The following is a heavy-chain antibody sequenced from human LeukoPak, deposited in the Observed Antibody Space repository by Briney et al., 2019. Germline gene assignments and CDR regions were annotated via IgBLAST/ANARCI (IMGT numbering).Heavy chain of an antibody. D-gene: IGHD1/OR15-1a*01. CDR1: GFTFSNYG. J-gene: IGHJ2*01. Sequence: GGSLRLSCAASGFTFSNYGMHWVRQAPGKGLEGVAVIWYDGSKKYYADSVKGRFTISRDNSKNTVYLQMNSLRAEDTAVYYCASATGANWYFDLWGRGTLVTVSS. CDR2: IWYDGSKK. CDR3: ASATGANWYFDL. V-gene: IGHV3-33*01.